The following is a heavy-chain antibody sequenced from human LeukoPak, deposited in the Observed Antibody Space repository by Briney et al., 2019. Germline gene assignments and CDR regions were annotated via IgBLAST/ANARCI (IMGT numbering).Heavy chain of an antibody. CDR2: ISTSGGTT. CDR1: GFTVSSNY. CDR3: AKHGYSSSWYCHFDY. D-gene: IGHD6-13*01. V-gene: IGHV3-23*01. Sequence: GGSLRLSCAASGFTVSSNYMSWVRQAPGKGLEWVSAISTSGGTTYYTDSVKGRFTISRDNSKNTLYLQMNSLRAEDTAVYYCAKHGYSSSWYCHFDYWGQGTLVTVSS. J-gene: IGHJ4*02.